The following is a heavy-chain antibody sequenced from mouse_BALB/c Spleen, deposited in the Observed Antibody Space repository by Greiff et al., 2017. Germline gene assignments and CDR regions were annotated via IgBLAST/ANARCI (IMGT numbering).Heavy chain of an antibody. CDR2: IRNKANGYTT. Sequence: EVMLVEPGGGLVQPGGSLRLSCATSGFTFTDYYMSWVRQPPGKALEWLGFIRNKANGYTTEYSASVKGRFTISRDNSQSILYLQMNTLRAADSATYYCARVIHYYGYWYFDVWGAGTTVTVSS. D-gene: IGHD1-2*01. V-gene: IGHV7-3*02. CDR3: ARVIHYYGYWYFDV. CDR1: GFTFTDYY. J-gene: IGHJ1*01.